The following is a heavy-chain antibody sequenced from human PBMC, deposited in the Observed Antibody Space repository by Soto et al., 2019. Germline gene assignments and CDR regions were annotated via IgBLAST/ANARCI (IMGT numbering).Heavy chain of an antibody. CDR3: ARPHYGDSEYAFDI. CDR2: IYPSDSDT. J-gene: IGHJ3*02. Sequence: GESLKISCKGSGYNFAGYWIAWVRQMPGKGLELMGIIYPSDSDTRYRPSFQGQVTISADKSISSAYLQWSSLRASDTAMYYCARPHYGDSEYAFDIWGQGTMVTVSS. V-gene: IGHV5-51*01. CDR1: GYNFAGYW. D-gene: IGHD4-17*01.